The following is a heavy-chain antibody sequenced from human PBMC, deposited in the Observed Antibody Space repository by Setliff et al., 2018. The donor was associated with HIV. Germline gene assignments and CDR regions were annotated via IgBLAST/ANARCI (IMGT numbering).Heavy chain of an antibody. CDR3: ARDTAYSFDY. CDR1: GFMFGVDW. V-gene: IGHV3-7*01. Sequence: PGGSLRLSCAASGFMFGVDWMSWVRQTPGKGLEWVASVTPDGGDKYYANSMRGRFTISRDNGKNAVYLQMNSLTAEDTALYYCARDTAYSFDYWGQGTLVTVSS. D-gene: IGHD5-18*01. CDR2: VTPDGGDK. J-gene: IGHJ4*02.